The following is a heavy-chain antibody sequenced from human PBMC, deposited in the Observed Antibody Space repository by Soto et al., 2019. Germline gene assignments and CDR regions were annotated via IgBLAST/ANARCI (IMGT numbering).Heavy chain of an antibody. CDR1: GYTFTSYA. CDR2: INAGNGNT. D-gene: IGHD6-13*01. V-gene: IGHV1-3*01. J-gene: IGHJ1*01. CDR3: AREFPSLSSTWREHFQP. Sequence: QVQLVQSGAEVKKPGASVKVSCKASGYTFTSYAMHWVRQAPGQRFEWMGWINAGNGNTKSSEKFQDRVTITRDTYASTVYMELSRLRYEDTAVYYCAREFPSLSSTWREHFQPWGQGTLVTVSS.